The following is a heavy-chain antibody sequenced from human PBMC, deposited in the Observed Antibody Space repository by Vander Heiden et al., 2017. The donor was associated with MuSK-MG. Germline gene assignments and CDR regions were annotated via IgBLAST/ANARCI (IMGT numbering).Heavy chain of an antibody. V-gene: IGHV3-33*01. Sequence: QVQLVESGGGVVQPGRSLRLSCAASGFTFSSYGMHWVRQAPGKGLGWVEVIWYDGSNKYYADSVKGRFTISRDNSKNTLYLQMNSLRAEDTAVYYCCTSCRYDSSGYRDYWGQGTLVTVSS. CDR3: CTSCRYDSSGYRDY. CDR2: IWYDGSNK. CDR1: GFTFSSYG. J-gene: IGHJ4*02. D-gene: IGHD3-22*01.